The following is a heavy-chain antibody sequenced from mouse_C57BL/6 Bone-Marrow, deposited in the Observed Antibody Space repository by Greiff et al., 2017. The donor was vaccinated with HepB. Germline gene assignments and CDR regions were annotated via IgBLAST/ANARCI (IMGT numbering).Heavy chain of an antibody. J-gene: IGHJ1*03. CDR2: IWGDGST. CDR1: GFSLTSYG. D-gene: IGHD2-1*01. Sequence: VKLMESGPGLVAPSQRLSITCTVSGFSLTSYGVSWVRQPPGKGLEWLGVIWGDGSTNYHSALISRLSISKDNSKSQVFLKLNSLQTDDTATYYCAKPSTMVTHWYFDVWGTGTTVTVSS. CDR3: AKPSTMVTHWYFDV. V-gene: IGHV2-3*01.